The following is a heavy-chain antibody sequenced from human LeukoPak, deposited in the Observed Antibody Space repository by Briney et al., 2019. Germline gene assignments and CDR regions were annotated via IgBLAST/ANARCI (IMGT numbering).Heavy chain of an antibody. CDR3: TTQDIVEVPAADRHYYMDV. Sequence: SVKVSCKASGGTFSSYAISWVRQAPGQGLEWMGGIIPIFGTANYAQKFQGRVTITTDESTSTAYMELSSLRSEDTAVYYCTTQDIVEVPAADRHYYMDVWGKGTTVTVSS. CDR2: IIPIFGTA. D-gene: IGHD2-2*01. J-gene: IGHJ6*03. V-gene: IGHV1-69*05. CDR1: GGTFSSYA.